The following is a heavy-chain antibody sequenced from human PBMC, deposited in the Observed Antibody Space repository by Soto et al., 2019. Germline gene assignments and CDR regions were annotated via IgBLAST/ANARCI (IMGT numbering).Heavy chain of an antibody. CDR1: GFTFNLFT. V-gene: IGHV3-30-3*02. J-gene: IGHJ4*02. Sequence: GGSLRLSCAASGFTFNLFTFHWVRQAPGRGLEWVAVVSHVDDNKYYADSVKGRFTISRDNSKNTLFLQMNSLRAEDTAVFYCAKKSPGFYPFDYWGQGTLVTVSS. CDR3: AKKSPGFYPFDY. CDR2: VSHVDDNK. D-gene: IGHD3-22*01.